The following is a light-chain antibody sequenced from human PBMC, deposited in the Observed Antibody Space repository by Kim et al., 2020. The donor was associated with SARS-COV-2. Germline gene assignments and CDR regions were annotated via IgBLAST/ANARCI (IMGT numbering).Light chain of an antibody. CDR3: QKCDSAPWT. J-gene: IGKJ1*01. CDR2: AAS. V-gene: IGKV1-27*01. Sequence: EDRVSISCRGSQDVSNYLAWFQLKPGKAPKLLIYAASALQPGVPSRFSGSGSGTDFTLTVTSLQPEDVATYYCQKCDSAPWTFGQGTKVEIK. CDR1: QDVSNY.